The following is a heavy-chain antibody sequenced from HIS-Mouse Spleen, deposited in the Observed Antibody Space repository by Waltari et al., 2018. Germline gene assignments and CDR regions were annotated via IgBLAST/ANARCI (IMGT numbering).Heavy chain of an antibody. CDR1: GGSISSSSYY. D-gene: IGHD6-6*01. Sequence: QLQLQESGPGLVKPSETPSLTCTVSGGSISSSSYYLGWIRQPPGKGLEWIGSIYYSWSTYYNPSLKSRVTISVDTSKNQFSLKLSSVTAADTAVYYCARDEYSSSFDYWGQGTLVTVSS. CDR2: IYYSWST. CDR3: ARDEYSSSFDY. J-gene: IGHJ4*02. V-gene: IGHV4-39*07.